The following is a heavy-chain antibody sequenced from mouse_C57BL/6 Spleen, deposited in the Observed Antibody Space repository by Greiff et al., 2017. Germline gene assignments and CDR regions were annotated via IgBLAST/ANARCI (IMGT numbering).Heavy chain of an antibody. CDR1: GYAFSSSW. Sequence: QVQLQQSGPELVKPGASVKISCKASGYAFSSSWMNWVKQRPGKGLEWIGRIYPGDGDTNYNGKFKGKATLTADKSSSTAYMQLSSLTSEDSAVSFCARRGDGNYDFCLDYWGQGTTLTVSS. V-gene: IGHV1-82*01. D-gene: IGHD2-1*01. J-gene: IGHJ2*01. CDR2: IYPGDGDT. CDR3: ARRGDGNYDFCLDY.